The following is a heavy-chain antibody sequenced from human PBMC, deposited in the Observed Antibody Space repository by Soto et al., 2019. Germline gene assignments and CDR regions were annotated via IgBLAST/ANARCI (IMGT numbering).Heavy chain of an antibody. V-gene: IGHV4-30-4*01. Sequence: QVKLQESGPGLVKPSQTLSLTCKVSGVPISSGGYYWSWVRQAPGKGLEWIGYIYYSGSTYYNPSLKRRLDISCVVIKTVFSLRLTSVTASDTAVFFGARVGYGVDKLSSWGPGMSVTVSS. CDR2: IYYSGST. CDR3: ARVGYGVDKLSS. D-gene: IGHD4-17*01. J-gene: IGHJ5*02. CDR1: GVPISSGGYY.